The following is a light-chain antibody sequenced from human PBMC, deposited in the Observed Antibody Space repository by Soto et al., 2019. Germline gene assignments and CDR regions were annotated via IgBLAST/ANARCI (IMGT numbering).Light chain of an antibody. J-gene: IGKJ2*01. CDR1: QTIISF. V-gene: IGKV1-39*01. CDR2: ATS. Sequence: DIQMTQSPSFLSASLGDRVTITCRASQTIISFLYWYQQRPGKAPKLLIYATSNLHSGVPSRFSGAGSGTDFTLTINSLQPEDFATYYFQQSYSTPYTFGQGTKL. CDR3: QQSYSTPYT.